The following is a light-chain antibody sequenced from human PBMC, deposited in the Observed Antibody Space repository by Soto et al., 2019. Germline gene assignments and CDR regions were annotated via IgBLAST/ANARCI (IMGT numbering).Light chain of an antibody. J-gene: IGLJ1*01. CDR2: DVS. Sequence: QSALTQPASVSGSPGQSITISCTGTSSDVGGYNYVSWYQQHPGKAPKFMIYDVSNRPSGVSNRFSGSKSGNTASLTISGLQAEYEADYYCSSYTSSSTYVFGTWTKLTVL. CDR1: SSDVGGYNY. V-gene: IGLV2-14*03. CDR3: SSYTSSSTYV.